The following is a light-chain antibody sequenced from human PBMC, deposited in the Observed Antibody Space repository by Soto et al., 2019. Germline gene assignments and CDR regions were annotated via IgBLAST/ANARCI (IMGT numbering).Light chain of an antibody. CDR3: QQYNNWPPWT. J-gene: IGKJ1*01. CDR2: GAS. Sequence: EIVMTQSPATLSVSPGERATLSCRASQSVSSNLAWYQQKPGQAPRLLIYGASTRATGIPAMFSGSGSGTEFTLTISSLQSEDFPVYYCQQYNNWPPWTFGQGTKVEIK. CDR1: QSVSSN. V-gene: IGKV3-15*01.